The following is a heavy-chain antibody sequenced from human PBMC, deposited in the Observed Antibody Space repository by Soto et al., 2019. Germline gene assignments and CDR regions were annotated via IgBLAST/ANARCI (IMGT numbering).Heavy chain of an antibody. V-gene: IGHV4-59*08. CDR2: IYYSGST. CDR3: ARRALITNWFDP. Sequence: PSATLSLTCTVSGGSISSYYWSWIRQPPGKGLEWIGYIYYSGSTNYNPSLKSRVTISVDTSKNQFSLKLSSVTAADTAVYYCARRALITNWFDPWGQGTLVTVSS. CDR1: GGSISSYY. J-gene: IGHJ5*02. D-gene: IGHD1-20*01.